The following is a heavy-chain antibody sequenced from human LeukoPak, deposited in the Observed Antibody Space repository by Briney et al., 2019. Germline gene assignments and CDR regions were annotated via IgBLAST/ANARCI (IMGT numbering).Heavy chain of an antibody. CDR1: DTSINTYY. CDR3: ARVRYYYDSSGYYNALYYYYMDV. D-gene: IGHD3-22*01. CDR2: IYTTGTT. J-gene: IGHJ6*03. V-gene: IGHV4-4*07. Sequence: PSETLSLTCTVSDTSINTYYWSWIRQPAGKGLEWIGHIYTTGTTNYNPSLKSRVTMSVDTSKNQFSLKLSSVTAADTAVYYCARVRYYYDSSGYYNALYYYYMDVWGKGTTVTISS.